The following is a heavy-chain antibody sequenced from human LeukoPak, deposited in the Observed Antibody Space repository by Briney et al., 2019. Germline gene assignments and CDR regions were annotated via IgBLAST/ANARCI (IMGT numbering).Heavy chain of an antibody. V-gene: IGHV4-31*03. CDR2: IYYSGST. Sequence: SQTLSLTCTVSGGSISSGGYYWSWIRQHPGKGLEWIGYIYYSGSTYYNPSLKSRVTISVGTSKNQFSLKLSSVTAADTAVYYCARNYYERGYYYYYGMDVWGQGTTVTVSS. CDR1: GGSISSGGYY. CDR3: ARNYYERGYYYYYGMDV. D-gene: IGHD3-22*01. J-gene: IGHJ6*02.